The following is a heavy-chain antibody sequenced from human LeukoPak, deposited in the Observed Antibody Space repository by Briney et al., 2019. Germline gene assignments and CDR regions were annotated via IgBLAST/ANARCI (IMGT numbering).Heavy chain of an antibody. Sequence: PGGSLRLSCAASGFTFSSYVMSWVRQAPGKGLEWVSAISGSGDSTYYADSVKGRFTVSRDNSKNTLYLQMNSLRAEDTAVYYCAKDLSQWLVPHYFDYWGQGTLVTVSS. D-gene: IGHD6-19*01. CDR1: GFTFSSYV. CDR2: ISGSGDST. J-gene: IGHJ4*02. V-gene: IGHV3-23*01. CDR3: AKDLSQWLVPHYFDY.